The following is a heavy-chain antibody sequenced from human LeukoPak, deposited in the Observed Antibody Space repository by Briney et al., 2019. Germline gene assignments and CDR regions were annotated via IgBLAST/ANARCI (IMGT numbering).Heavy chain of an antibody. D-gene: IGHD6-19*01. Sequence: PGGSLRLSCAASGFTFSSYGMSWVRQAPGKGLEWVSAISGSGGSTYYADSVKGRFTISRDNSKNTLYLQMNSLRAEDTAVYYCAKDLRGSGWYDDAFDIWGQGTMVTVSS. CDR2: ISGSGGST. CDR1: GFTFSSYG. CDR3: AKDLRGSGWYDDAFDI. V-gene: IGHV3-23*01. J-gene: IGHJ3*02.